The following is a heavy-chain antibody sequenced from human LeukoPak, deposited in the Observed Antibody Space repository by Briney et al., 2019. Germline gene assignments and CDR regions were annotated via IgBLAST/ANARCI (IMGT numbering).Heavy chain of an antibody. Sequence: PGGSLRLSCEASGFTFSSYSMNWVRQAPGKGLEWVSFISGSSSIIHYADSVKGRFTVSRDNAKNSLYLQMNSLRAEDTAVYYCARTTALDYWGQGTLVTVSS. V-gene: IGHV3-48*04. CDR1: GFTFSSYS. D-gene: IGHD4-17*01. CDR3: ARTTALDY. J-gene: IGHJ4*02. CDR2: ISGSSSII.